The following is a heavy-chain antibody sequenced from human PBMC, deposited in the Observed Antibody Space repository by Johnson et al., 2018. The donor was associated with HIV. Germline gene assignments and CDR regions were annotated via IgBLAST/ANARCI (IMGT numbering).Heavy chain of an antibody. CDR1: GFTFSTYW. D-gene: IGHD2-15*01. V-gene: IGHV3-74*02. Sequence: EVQLVESGGGVVRPGGSLRLSCAASGFTFSTYWMHWVRQAPGKGLVWVSRINSDGSSTSYADSVKCRFTISRDNAKNTLYLQMNSLRAEDTAVYYCARGDGSSLDAFDIWGQGTMLTVSS. CDR3: ARGDGSSLDAFDI. J-gene: IGHJ3*02. CDR2: INSDGSST.